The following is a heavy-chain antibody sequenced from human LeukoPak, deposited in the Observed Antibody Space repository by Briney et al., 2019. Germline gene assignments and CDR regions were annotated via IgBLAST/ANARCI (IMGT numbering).Heavy chain of an antibody. CDR3: ARGGYYDSSGYHLPDYFDY. D-gene: IGHD3-22*01. CDR2: INPSGGST. Sequence: ASVKVSCKASGYTFTSYGISWVRQAPGQGLEWMGIINPSGGSTSYAQKFQGRVTMTRDMSASTVYMELSSLRSEDTAVYYCARGGYYDSSGYHLPDYFDYWGQGTLVTVSS. CDR1: GYTFTSYG. J-gene: IGHJ4*02. V-gene: IGHV1-46*01.